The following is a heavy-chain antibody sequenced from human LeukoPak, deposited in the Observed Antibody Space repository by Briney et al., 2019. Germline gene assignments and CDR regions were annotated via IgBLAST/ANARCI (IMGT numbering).Heavy chain of an antibody. CDR3: ARVSSSIDLDY. J-gene: IGHJ4*02. CDR2: ISSSSSTI. Sequence: TGGSLRLSCAASGFIFSSCSMNWVRQAPGEGLEWVSYISSSSSTIYYADSVKGRFAISRDNAKNPLYLQMNSLRAEDTAVYYCARVSSSIDLDYWGQGTLVTVSS. CDR1: GFIFSSCS. D-gene: IGHD6-13*01. V-gene: IGHV3-48*01.